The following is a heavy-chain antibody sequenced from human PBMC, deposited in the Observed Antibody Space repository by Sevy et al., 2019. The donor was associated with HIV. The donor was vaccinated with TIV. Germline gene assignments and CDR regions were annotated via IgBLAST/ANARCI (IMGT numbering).Heavy chain of an antibody. CDR3: ARGLSGSNDYYDSSGYYSTFDY. D-gene: IGHD3-22*01. V-gene: IGHV4-34*01. J-gene: IGHJ4*02. CDR1: GGSFSGYY. Sequence: SETLSLTCAVYGGSFSGYYWSWIRQPPGKGLEWIGEINHSGSTNYNPSLKSRVTISVDTSKNRFSLKLRSVTAADTAVYYCARGLSGSNDYYDSSGYYSTFDYWGQGTLVTVSS. CDR2: INHSGST.